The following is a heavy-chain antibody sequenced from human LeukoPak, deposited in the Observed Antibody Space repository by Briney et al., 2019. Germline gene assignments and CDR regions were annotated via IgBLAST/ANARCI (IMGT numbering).Heavy chain of an antibody. CDR3: AKKGIAVASYYFDY. V-gene: IGHV3-23*01. CDR2: ISGSGGST. D-gene: IGHD6-19*01. Sequence: GGSLRLSCAASGFTVSSNYMSWVRQAPGKGLEWVSAISGSGGSTYYADSVKGRFTISRDNSKNTLYLQMNSLRAEDTAVYYCAKKGIAVASYYFDYWGQGTLVTVSS. J-gene: IGHJ4*02. CDR1: GFTVSSNY.